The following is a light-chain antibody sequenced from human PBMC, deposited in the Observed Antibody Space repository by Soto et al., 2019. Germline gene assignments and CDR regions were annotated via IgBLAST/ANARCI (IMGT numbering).Light chain of an antibody. CDR2: DND. V-gene: IGLV1-51*01. CDR1: SSNIGRNY. Sequence: QSVLTQPPSVSAAPGQKVTISCSGSSSNIGRNYVSWYQHLPGTAPKLLIYDNDKRPSGIPDRFSGSKLGTSATLGITGLQTGDEAEYYCTSWDASLSGRVFGEGTKLTVL. J-gene: IGLJ3*02. CDR3: TSWDASLSGRV.